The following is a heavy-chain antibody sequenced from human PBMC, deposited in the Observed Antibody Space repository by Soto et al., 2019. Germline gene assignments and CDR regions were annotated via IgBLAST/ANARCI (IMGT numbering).Heavy chain of an antibody. CDR3: ARGGLYSSSPWYFDY. V-gene: IGHV1-69*13. Sequence: SVKVSCKASGGTFSSYAISWVRQAPGQGLEWMGGTIPIFGTANYAQKFQGRVTITADESTSTAYMELSSLRSEDTAVYYCARGGLYSSSPWYFDYWGQGTLVTVSS. D-gene: IGHD6-13*01. CDR1: GGTFSSYA. CDR2: TIPIFGTA. J-gene: IGHJ4*02.